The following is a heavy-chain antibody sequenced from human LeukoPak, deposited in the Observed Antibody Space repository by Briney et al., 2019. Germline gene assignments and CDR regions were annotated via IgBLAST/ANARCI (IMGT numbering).Heavy chain of an antibody. D-gene: IGHD6-6*01. CDR2: ISSSGSTI. V-gene: IGHV3-48*03. J-gene: IGHJ4*02. Sequence: PGGSLRLSCAASGFTFSSYEMNWVRQAPGKGLEWVSYISSSGSTIYYADSVKGRFTISRDNSKNTLYLQMNSLRAEDTAVYYCALEYSSSFSFDYWGQGTLVTVSS. CDR3: ALEYSSSFSFDY. CDR1: GFTFSSYE.